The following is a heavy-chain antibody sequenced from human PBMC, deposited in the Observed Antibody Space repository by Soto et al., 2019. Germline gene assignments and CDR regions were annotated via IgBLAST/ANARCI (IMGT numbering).Heavy chain of an antibody. J-gene: IGHJ4*02. CDR3: ARDITYGDSYFDY. D-gene: IGHD4-17*01. CDR2: ISYDGRNK. CDR1: GFTFSSYG. V-gene: IGHV3-30*03. Sequence: SLRLSCAASGFTFSSYGMQWVREAPGKGLEGGAVISYDGRNKYYADSVKGSFTISRDNSKSRLYLQMNSLRAENTALYYCARDITYGDSYFDYWGRVTLVTVSS.